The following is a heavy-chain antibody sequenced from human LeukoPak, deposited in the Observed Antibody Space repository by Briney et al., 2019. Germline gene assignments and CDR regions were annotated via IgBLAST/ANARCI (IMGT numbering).Heavy chain of an antibody. CDR3: AREVTYYYDSSGDDAFGI. CDR1: GFTFSSYA. J-gene: IGHJ3*02. CDR2: ISYDGSNK. D-gene: IGHD3-22*01. V-gene: IGHV3-30-3*01. Sequence: GGSLRLSCAASGFTFSSYAMHWVRQAPGKGLEWVAVISYDGSNKYYADSVKGRFTISRDNSKNTLYLQMNSLRAEDTAVYYCAREVTYYYDSSGDDAFGIWGQGTMVTVSS.